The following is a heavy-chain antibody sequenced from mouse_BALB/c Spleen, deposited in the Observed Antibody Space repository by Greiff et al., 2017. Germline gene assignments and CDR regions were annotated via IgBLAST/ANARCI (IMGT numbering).Heavy chain of an antibody. CDR3: ARRKRGYGNYSYYAMDY. CDR2: ISYSGST. V-gene: IGHV3-2*02. J-gene: IGHJ4*01. CDR1: GYSITSDYA. D-gene: IGHD2-10*02. Sequence: VQLQQSGPGLVKPSQSLSLTCTVTGYSITSDYAWNWIRQFPGNQLEWMGYISYSGSTSYNPSLKSRISITRDTSKNQFFLQLNSVTTEDTATYYCARRKRGYGNYSYYAMDYWGQGTSVTVSS.